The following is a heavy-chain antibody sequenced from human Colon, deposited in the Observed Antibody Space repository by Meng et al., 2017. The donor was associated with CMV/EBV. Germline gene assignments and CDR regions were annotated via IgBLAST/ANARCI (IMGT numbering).Heavy chain of an antibody. D-gene: IGHD3-16*01. V-gene: IGHV4-39*07. Sequence: QVHRQEPGPGLVKPSETLSLTCTVSGGSISTSNYYWGWIRQPPGKGLEWIGSIYYGGKTYYNPSLESRVSISVDTSQNQFSLRLSSVTAADSAVYFCARGRGTKLLFDYWGQGTLVTVSS. J-gene: IGHJ4*02. CDR1: GGSISTSNYY. CDR3: ARGRGTKLLFDY. CDR2: IYYGGKT.